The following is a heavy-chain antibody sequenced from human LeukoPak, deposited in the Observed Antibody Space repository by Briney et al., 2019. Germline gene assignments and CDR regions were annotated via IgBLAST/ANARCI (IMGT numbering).Heavy chain of an antibody. CDR3: AKDTAPGYCSGGSCYSDDY. Sequence: GGPLRLSCAASGFTFSSYAMSWVRQAPGKGLEWVSAISGSGGSTYYADSVKGRFTISRDNSKNTLYLQMNSLRAEDTAVYYCAKDTAPGYCSGGSCYSDDYWGQGTLVTVSS. CDR1: GFTFSSYA. V-gene: IGHV3-23*01. CDR2: ISGSGGST. J-gene: IGHJ4*02. D-gene: IGHD2-15*01.